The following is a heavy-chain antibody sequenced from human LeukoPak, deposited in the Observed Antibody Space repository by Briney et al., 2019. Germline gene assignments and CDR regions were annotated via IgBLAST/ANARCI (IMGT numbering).Heavy chain of an antibody. Sequence: SETLSLTCTVSGGSISSSSYYWGWIRQPPGKGLEWIGSIYYSGSTYYNPSLKGRVTISVDTSKNQFSLKLSSVTAADTAVYYCATLSSSDLTVALLTDSRYFDLWGRGTLVTVSS. CDR2: IYYSGST. D-gene: IGHD6-19*01. CDR1: GGSISSSSYY. V-gene: IGHV4-39*07. CDR3: ATLSSSDLTVALLTDSRYFDL. J-gene: IGHJ2*01.